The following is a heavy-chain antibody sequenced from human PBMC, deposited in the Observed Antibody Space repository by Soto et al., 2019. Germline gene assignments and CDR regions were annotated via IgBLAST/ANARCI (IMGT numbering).Heavy chain of an antibody. J-gene: IGHJ6*02. D-gene: IGHD3-10*01. CDR3: AKDLVKARLWCAELGDDYDFGMDV. Sequence: QVQLVESGGGVVQPGRSLRLSCAASGFTFSSYGMHWVRQAPGKGLEWVAVISYDGSNKYYADSVKGRFTISRDNSKNTLYMQMNSLRAEHSAEYYCAKDLVKARLWCAELGDDYDFGMDVWGQGTMVTVSS. CDR1: GFTFSSYG. V-gene: IGHV3-30*18. CDR2: ISYDGSNK.